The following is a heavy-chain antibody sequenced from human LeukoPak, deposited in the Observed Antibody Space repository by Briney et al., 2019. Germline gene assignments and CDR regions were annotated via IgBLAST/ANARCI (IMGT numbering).Heavy chain of an antibody. Sequence: SETLSLTCTVSGGSISSGSYYWSWIRQPAGKVLEWIGRIYTSGSTNYNPSLKSRVTISVDTSKNQFSLKLSSVTAADTAVYYCARGVAAAVYDAFDIWGQGTMVTVSS. D-gene: IGHD6-13*01. CDR3: ARGVAAAVYDAFDI. CDR1: GGSISSGSYY. J-gene: IGHJ3*02. V-gene: IGHV4-61*02. CDR2: IYTSGST.